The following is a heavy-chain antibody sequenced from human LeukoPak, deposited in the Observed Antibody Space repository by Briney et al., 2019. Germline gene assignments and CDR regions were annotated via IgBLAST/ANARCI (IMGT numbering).Heavy chain of an antibody. D-gene: IGHD6-13*01. J-gene: IGHJ1*01. CDR2: IYYSGST. V-gene: IGHV4-59*01. CDR3: ASLTGYSSSWYPEYFQH. CDR1: GGSISSYY. Sequence: PSETLSLTCTVSGGSISSYYWSWIRQPPGKGLEWIGYIYYSGSTNYNPSLKSRVTISVDTSKNQFSLKLSSVTAADTAVYYCASLTGYSSSWYPEYFQHWGQGTLVTVSS.